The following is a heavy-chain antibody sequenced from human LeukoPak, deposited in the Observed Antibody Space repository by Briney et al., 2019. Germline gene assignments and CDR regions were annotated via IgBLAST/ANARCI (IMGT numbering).Heavy chain of an antibody. CDR1: GYTFTGYY. Sequence: ASVKVSCKASGYTFTGYYMHWVRQAPGQGLEWMGWINPNSGGTNYAQKFQGRVTMTRDTSISTAYMELSRLRSDDTAVYYCARVRDHLRPHSSHVGVWFDPWGQGTLVTVSS. V-gene: IGHV1-2*02. J-gene: IGHJ5*02. D-gene: IGHD6-13*01. CDR2: INPNSGGT. CDR3: ARVRDHLRPHSSHVGVWFDP.